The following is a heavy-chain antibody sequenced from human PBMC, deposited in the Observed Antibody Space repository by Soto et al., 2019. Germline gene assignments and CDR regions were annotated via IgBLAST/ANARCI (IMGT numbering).Heavy chain of an antibody. CDR3: ARDSTIEDYIWGSYFDY. V-gene: IGHV3-33*01. J-gene: IGHJ4*02. D-gene: IGHD3-16*01. CDR1: GFTFSSYG. Sequence: GGSLRLSCAASGFTFSSYGMHWVHQAPGKGLEWVAVIWYDGSNKYYADSVKGRFTISRDNSKNTLYLQMNSLRAEDTAVYYCARDSTIEDYIWGSYFDYWGQGTLVTVSS. CDR2: IWYDGSNK.